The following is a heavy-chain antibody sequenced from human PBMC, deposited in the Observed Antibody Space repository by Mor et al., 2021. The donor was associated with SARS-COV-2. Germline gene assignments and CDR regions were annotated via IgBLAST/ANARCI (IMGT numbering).Heavy chain of an antibody. CDR3: AIRLINHFDF. V-gene: IGHV3-23*01. J-gene: IGHJ4*02. D-gene: IGHD3-16*01. Sequence: VRGRFTISRDNSKNTVDLQMSSLKTEDTAVYYCAIRLINHFDFWGLGTLVTVSS.